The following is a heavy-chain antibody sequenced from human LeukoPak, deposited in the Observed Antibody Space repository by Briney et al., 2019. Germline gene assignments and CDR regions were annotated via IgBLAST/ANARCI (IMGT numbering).Heavy chain of an antibody. CDR2: IIPIFGIA. J-gene: IGHJ4*02. Sequence: GASVKVSCKASGGTFSSYAISWVRQAPGQGLEWMGRIIPIFGIANYAQKFQGRVTITADKSTSTAYMELSSLRSEDTAVYYCARSAISGSYPLGYWGQGTLVTVSS. D-gene: IGHD1-26*01. V-gene: IGHV1-69*04. CDR1: GGTFSSYA. CDR3: ARSAISGSYPLGY.